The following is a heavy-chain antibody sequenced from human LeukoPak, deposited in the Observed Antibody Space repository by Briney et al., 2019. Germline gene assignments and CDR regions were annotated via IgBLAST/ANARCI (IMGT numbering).Heavy chain of an antibody. J-gene: IGHJ4*02. D-gene: IGHD3-16*01. V-gene: IGHV4-39*01. Sequence: SETLSLTCTVSGGSISSSSYYWGWMRQPPGKGLEWIGSIYYSGSTYYNLSLKSRVTISVDTSKNQFSLKLSSVTAADTAVYYCASDGFSYGYVDYWGQGTLVTVSS. CDR1: GGSISSSSYY. CDR3: ASDGFSYGYVDY. CDR2: IYYSGST.